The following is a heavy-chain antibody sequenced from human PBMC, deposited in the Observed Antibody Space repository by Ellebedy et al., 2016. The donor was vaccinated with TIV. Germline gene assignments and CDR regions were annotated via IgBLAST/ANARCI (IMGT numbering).Heavy chain of an antibody. J-gene: IGHJ4*02. CDR3: ARGSGSWGYRYASQYLGPDY. CDR1: GGSFSGYY. Sequence: MPSETLSLTCTVYGGSFSGYYWTWIRQPPGKGLEWIGEINHSGSTNYNPSLKSRVTISLDTSKNQFSLKLSSVTAADTAVYYCARGSGSWGYRYASQYLGPDYWGQGTLVTVSS. D-gene: IGHD3-10*01. CDR2: INHSGST. V-gene: IGHV4-34*01.